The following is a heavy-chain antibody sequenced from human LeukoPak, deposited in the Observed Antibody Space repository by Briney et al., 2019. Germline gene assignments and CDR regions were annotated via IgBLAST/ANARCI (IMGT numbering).Heavy chain of an antibody. V-gene: IGHV4-59*06. CDR3: ARVYRGYNFDY. CDR2: IYYSGST. J-gene: IGHJ4*02. D-gene: IGHD5-18*01. Sequence: PSETLSLTCTVSGGSINSYYWSWIRQPPGKGLEWIGYIYYSGSTYYNPSLKSRVTISVDTSKNQFSLKLSSVTAADTAVYYCARVYRGYNFDYWGQGTLVTVSS. CDR1: GGSINSYY.